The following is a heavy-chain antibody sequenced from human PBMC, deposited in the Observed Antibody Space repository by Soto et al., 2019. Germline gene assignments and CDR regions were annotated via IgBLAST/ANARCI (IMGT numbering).Heavy chain of an antibody. CDR2: IYTSGST. D-gene: IGHD3-22*01. Sequence: PSETLSLTCTVSGGSISSYYWGWIRQPAGKGLEWIGRIYTSGSTNYNPSLKSRVTMSVDTSKNQFSLKLSSVTAADTAVYYCARGVGYYDSSGYYYEAYYFDYWGQGTLVTVSS. CDR1: GGSISSYY. J-gene: IGHJ4*02. V-gene: IGHV4-4*07. CDR3: ARGVGYYDSSGYYYEAYYFDY.